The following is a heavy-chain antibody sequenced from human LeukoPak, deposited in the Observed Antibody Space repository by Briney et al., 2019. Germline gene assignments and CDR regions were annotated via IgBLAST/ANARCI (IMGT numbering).Heavy chain of an antibody. CDR2: ITADGGST. J-gene: IGHJ6*03. Sequence: GGSLRLSCAVSGFTFRSYAMNWVRQAPGKGLEGVAAITADGGSTHYTTSVKGRFIISRDTPKNTLSLQMNNLRAEDTAVYFCARVWLRDYMDVWGEGTTVSVSS. V-gene: IGHV3-23*01. CDR1: GFTFRSYA. CDR3: ARVWLRDYMDV. D-gene: IGHD5-12*01.